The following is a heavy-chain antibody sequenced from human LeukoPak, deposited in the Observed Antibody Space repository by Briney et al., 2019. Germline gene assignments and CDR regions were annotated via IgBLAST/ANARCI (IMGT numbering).Heavy chain of an antibody. J-gene: IGHJ4*02. Sequence: SETLSLTCAVSGGSISSSNWWSWVRQPPGKGLAWIGEIYHSGSTNYNPSLKSRVTISVDKSKNQFSLKLSSVTAADTAVYYCARDKAMVRGVIGYWGQGTLVTVSS. D-gene: IGHD3-10*01. CDR3: ARDKAMVRGVIGY. V-gene: IGHV4-4*02. CDR1: GGSISSSNW. CDR2: IYHSGST.